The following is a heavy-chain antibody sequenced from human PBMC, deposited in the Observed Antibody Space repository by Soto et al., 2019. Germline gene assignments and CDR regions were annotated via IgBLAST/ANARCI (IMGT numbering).Heavy chain of an antibody. CDR1: GFTFIRFE. D-gene: IGHD3-10*01. CDR3: TGAAWFPYLSFY. J-gene: IGHJ4*02. CDR2: ISSSGSTA. V-gene: IGHV3-48*03. Sequence: GGSLRLSCAASGFTFIRFELHWVRQAPGKGLEWISYISSSGSTAYYASSVEGRFTISRDNANNSVYLQMDSLRAEDTALYYCTGAAWFPYLSFYWGQGALVTVSS.